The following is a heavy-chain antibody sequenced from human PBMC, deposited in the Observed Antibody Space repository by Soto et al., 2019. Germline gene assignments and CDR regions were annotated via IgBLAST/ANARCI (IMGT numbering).Heavy chain of an antibody. V-gene: IGHV1-3*01. CDR2: INAGNGNT. D-gene: IGHD3-9*01. J-gene: IGHJ6*02. CDR1: GYTFTSYA. Sequence: ASVKVSCKASGYTFTSYAMHWVRQAPGQRLEWMGWINAGNGNTKYSQKFQGRVTITRDTSASTAYMELSSLRSEDTAVYYCAREIASPYDILTGYYATYGMDVWGQGTTVTVSS. CDR3: AREIASPYDILTGYYATYGMDV.